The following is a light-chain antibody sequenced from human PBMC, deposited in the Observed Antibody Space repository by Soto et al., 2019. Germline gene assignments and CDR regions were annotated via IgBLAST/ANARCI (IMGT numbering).Light chain of an antibody. Sequence: EIVLTQSPATLSLSPGERATLSCRASQSVSSYLAWYQQKPGQAPRLLIYDASNRATGIPARFSGSGSGTDFTLTISSLEPEDFPLYYCQQLSTWPPGTFGQGAKLESK. CDR1: QSVSSY. V-gene: IGKV3-11*01. CDR2: DAS. J-gene: IGKJ2*01. CDR3: QQLSTWPPGT.